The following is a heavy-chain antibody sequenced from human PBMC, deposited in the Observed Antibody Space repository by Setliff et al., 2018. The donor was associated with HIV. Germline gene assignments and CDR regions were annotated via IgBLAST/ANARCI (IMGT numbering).Heavy chain of an antibody. CDR1: GFTFGDYA. D-gene: IGHD6-19*01. J-gene: IGHJ4*02. V-gene: IGHV3-48*01. CDR3: ARGITVTGMTLND. Sequence: GGSLRLSCTTSGFTFGDYAITWVRQAPGKGMEWLSYITDNSMTIYYAASVKGRFTTSRDNAKNSLSLQMHSLRAEDTSIYFCARGITVTGMTLNDWGQGTLVTVSS. CDR2: ITDNSMTI.